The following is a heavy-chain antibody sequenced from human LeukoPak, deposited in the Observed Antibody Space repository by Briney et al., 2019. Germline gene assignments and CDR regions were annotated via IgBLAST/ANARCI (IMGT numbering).Heavy chain of an antibody. CDR1: GGTFNSFV. V-gene: IGHV1-69*13. J-gene: IGHJ5*02. D-gene: IGHD3-22*01. CDR3: ARLGGDSSDYPFDP. Sequence: GASVKVSCKASGGTFNSFVISWGRQAPGQGLEWMGGIIPLFGTANYAQKFQDRATITADESTSTAYMELSSLRSEDTAFYYCARLGGDSSDYPFDPWGQGTLVTVSS. CDR2: IIPLFGTA.